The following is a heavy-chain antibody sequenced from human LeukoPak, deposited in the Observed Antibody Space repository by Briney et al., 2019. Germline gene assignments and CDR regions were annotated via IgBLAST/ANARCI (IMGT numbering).Heavy chain of an antibody. CDR2: ISPSANII. CDR1: GFTFSSFE. CDR3: ATVAFGYAFDI. J-gene: IGHJ3*02. V-gene: IGHV3-48*03. D-gene: IGHD3-10*01. Sequence: GGSLRLSCAASGFTFSSFEMTGVRQAPGKGLEWVSYISPSANIIHYADSVKGRFTISRDNAKNSLYLQMNSLRAEDTAVYYCATVAFGYAFDIWGQGTMVTVSP.